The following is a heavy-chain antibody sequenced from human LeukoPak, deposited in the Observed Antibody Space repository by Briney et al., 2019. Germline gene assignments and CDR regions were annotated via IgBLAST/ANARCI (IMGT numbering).Heavy chain of an antibody. Sequence: PSETLSLTCTVSGGSISSSSYYWGWIRPPPGKERVWIGSINYSGATYYNPFLKSRLVTISVDTPKNQFSLRLSSVTAADRAVYYCARDQWHYYYYMAVWGKGSTVTVSS. J-gene: IGHJ6*03. CDR2: INYSGAT. CDR1: GGSISSSSYY. V-gene: IGHV4-39*02. CDR3: ARDQWHYYYYMAV. D-gene: IGHD6-19*01.